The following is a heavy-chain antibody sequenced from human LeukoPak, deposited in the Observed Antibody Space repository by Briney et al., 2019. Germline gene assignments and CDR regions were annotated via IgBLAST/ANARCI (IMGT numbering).Heavy chain of an antibody. J-gene: IGHJ6*02. CDR3: AKGSVYYDILTGYFNDYYYYGMDV. V-gene: IGHV3-23*01. CDR2: ISGGGGST. CDR1: EFTFSSYA. Sequence: GGSLRLSCAASEFTFSSYAMSWVRQAPGKGLEWVSAISGGGGSTYYADSVKGRFTISRDNSKNTLYLQMNSLRAEDTAVYYCAKGSVYYDILTGYFNDYYYYGMDVWGQGTTVTVSS. D-gene: IGHD3-9*01.